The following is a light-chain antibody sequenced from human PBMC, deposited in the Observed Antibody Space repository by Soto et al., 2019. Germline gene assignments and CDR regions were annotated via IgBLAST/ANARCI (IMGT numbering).Light chain of an antibody. Sequence: DIQMTQSPSSLSASVGDRVTITCRASQGISNYLAWYQQQPGKVPKLLIYVASTLQSGVPSRFSGSGSGTDFTLSISSLQPEDVATYYCQKYNSAPWTFGKGTKVEIK. CDR1: QGISNY. CDR3: QKYNSAPWT. V-gene: IGKV1-27*01. J-gene: IGKJ1*01. CDR2: VAS.